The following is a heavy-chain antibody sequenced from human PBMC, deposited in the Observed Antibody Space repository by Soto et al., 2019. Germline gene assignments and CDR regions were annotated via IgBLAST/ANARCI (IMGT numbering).Heavy chain of an antibody. V-gene: IGHV3-53*01. CDR3: VGKWFDF. CDR1: GFTVTSNF. J-gene: IGHJ5*01. CDR2: IYRGGST. Sequence: PGGALRLSCASSGFTVTSNFMNWVRQAPGKALEWVSVIYRGGSTNYADSVKGRFTISRDISKNTLYLQMNSLRVEDTAVYYCVGKWFDFWGQGTLVTVSS.